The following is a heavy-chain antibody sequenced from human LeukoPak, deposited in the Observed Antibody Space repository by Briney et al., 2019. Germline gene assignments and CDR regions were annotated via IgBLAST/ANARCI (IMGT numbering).Heavy chain of an antibody. Sequence: GASVKVSCKASGYTFTGYYMHWVRQAPGQGLEWMGWINPNSGGTNYAQKFQGRVTMTRDTSISTAYMELSRLRSDDTAVYYCARVYSSGWYPFDYWGQGTLVTVSS. CDR1: GYTFTGYY. D-gene: IGHD6-19*01. V-gene: IGHV1-2*02. J-gene: IGHJ4*02. CDR3: ARVYSSGWYPFDY. CDR2: INPNSGGT.